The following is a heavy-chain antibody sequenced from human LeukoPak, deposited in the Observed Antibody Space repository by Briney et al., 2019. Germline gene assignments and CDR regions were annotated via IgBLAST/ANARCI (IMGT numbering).Heavy chain of an antibody. CDR2: MYHTGSS. D-gene: IGHD1-26*01. CDR1: GDSISSGGYY. V-gene: IGHV4-61*08. CDR3: AGDQGGSAHRHAFDI. J-gene: IGHJ3*02. Sequence: SQTLSLTCTVSGDSISSGGYYWSWIRQPPGKGLEWIGYMYHTGSSIYSPSLKSRLTISVDTSKNQFSLNLSSMTAADTAVYYCAGDQGGSAHRHAFDIWGQGTLVTVSS.